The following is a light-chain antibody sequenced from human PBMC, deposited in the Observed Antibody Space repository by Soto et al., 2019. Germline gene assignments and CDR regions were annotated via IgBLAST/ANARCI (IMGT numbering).Light chain of an antibody. CDR3: QSYDSSLSGSYV. CDR1: SSNIGAGYV. J-gene: IGLJ1*01. V-gene: IGLV1-40*01. Sequence: QSVLTQPPSVSGAPGQRVTISCTGSSSNIGAGYVVHWYQRLPGTAPKVLIYSNNNRPSGVPDRFSGSKSGTSASLAITGLQAEDEADYYCQSYDSSLSGSYVFGTGTKLTV. CDR2: SNN.